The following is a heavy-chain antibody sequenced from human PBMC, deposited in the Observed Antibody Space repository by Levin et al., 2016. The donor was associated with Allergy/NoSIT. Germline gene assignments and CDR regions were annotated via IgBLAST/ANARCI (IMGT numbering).Heavy chain of an antibody. CDR2: INSDGSST. Sequence: WIRQPPGKGLVWVSRINSDGSSTSYADSVKGRFTISGDNAKNTLYLQMNSLRAEDTAVYYCARFAWRNPFDYWGQGTLVTVSS. J-gene: IGHJ4*02. CDR3: ARFAWRNPFDY. V-gene: IGHV3-74*01.